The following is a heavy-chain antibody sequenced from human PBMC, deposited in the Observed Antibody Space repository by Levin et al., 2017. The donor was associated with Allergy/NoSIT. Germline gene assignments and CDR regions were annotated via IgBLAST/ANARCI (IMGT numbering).Heavy chain of an antibody. CDR2: INPNSGGT. CDR1: GYTFTGYY. V-gene: IGHV1-2*02. J-gene: IGHJ3*02. Sequence: GGSLILSCKASGYTFTGYYMHWVRQAPGQGLEWMGWINPNSGGTNYAQKFQGRVTMTRDTSISTAYLELSSLRSDDTAVYFCAREAITMNAFDIWGQGTMVTVSS. D-gene: IGHD3-22*01. CDR3: AREAITMNAFDI.